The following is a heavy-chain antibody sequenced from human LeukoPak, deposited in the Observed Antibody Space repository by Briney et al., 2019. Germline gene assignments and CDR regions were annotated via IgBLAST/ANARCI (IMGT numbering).Heavy chain of an antibody. Sequence: GGSLRLSCAASGFTFSSYSMNWVRQAPVKGLEWVSSISSSSSYIYYAGSVKGRFTISRDNAKNSLYLQMNSLRAEDTAVYYCARDRGTAMVTGAFDIWGQGTMVTVSS. CDR3: ARDRGTAMVTGAFDI. CDR2: ISSSSSYI. D-gene: IGHD5-18*01. J-gene: IGHJ3*02. V-gene: IGHV3-21*01. CDR1: GFTFSSYS.